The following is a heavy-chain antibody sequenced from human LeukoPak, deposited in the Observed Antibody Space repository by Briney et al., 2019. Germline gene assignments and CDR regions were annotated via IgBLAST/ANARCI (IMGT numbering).Heavy chain of an antibody. CDR3: ARWGGGSDY. J-gene: IGHJ4*02. D-gene: IGHD3-16*01. CDR1: GFTFSRYW. CDR2: IKQDGSAK. V-gene: IGHV3-7*04. Sequence: GGSLRLSCAASGFTFSRYWMSWVRQAPGKGLEWVANIKQDGSAKYYGDSVEGRFTISRDNAKNSLYLQMNSLRAEDTAVYYCARWGGGSDYWGQGTLVTVSS.